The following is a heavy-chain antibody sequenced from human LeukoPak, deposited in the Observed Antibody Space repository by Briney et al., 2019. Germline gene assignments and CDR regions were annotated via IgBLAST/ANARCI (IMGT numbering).Heavy chain of an antibody. CDR3: TTYNWNDGDAFDI. J-gene: IGHJ3*02. Sequence: GGSLRLSCAASGFTFSNAWVSWVRQAPGKGLEWVGRIKSKTDGGTTDYAAPVKGRFTISRDDSKNTLYLQMNSLKTEDTAVYYCTTYNWNDGDAFDIWGQGTMVTVSS. CDR1: GFTFSNAW. CDR2: IKSKTDGGTT. D-gene: IGHD1-1*01. V-gene: IGHV3-15*01.